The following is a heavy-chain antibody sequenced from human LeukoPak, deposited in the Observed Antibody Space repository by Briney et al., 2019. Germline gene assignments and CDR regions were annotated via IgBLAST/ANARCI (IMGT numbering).Heavy chain of an antibody. D-gene: IGHD6-13*01. J-gene: IGHJ4*02. CDR1: GLTFSSYG. Sequence: GGSLRLSCAASGLTFSSYGMHWVRQAPGKGLEWVAVIWYDGSNKYYADSVKGRFTISRDNSKNTLYLQMNSLRAEDTAVYYCAKDKQQLVGSYYFDYWGQGTLVTVSS. V-gene: IGHV3-33*06. CDR2: IWYDGSNK. CDR3: AKDKQQLVGSYYFDY.